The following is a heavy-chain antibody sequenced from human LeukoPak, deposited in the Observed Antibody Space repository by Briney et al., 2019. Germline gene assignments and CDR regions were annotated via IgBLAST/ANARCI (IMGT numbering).Heavy chain of an antibody. V-gene: IGHV1-46*01. CDR2: INPSGGST. D-gene: IGHD3-22*01. J-gene: IGHJ3*01. CDR1: GYTFTGYY. Sequence: GASVKVSCKASGYTFTGYYMHWVRQAPGQGLEWMGWINPSGGSTSYAQKFQGRVTMTRDTSTSTVYMELSSLRSEDSAVYYCARADTGYYDSIGYPPHAFDVWGQGTMVTVSA. CDR3: ARADTGYYDSIGYPPHAFDV.